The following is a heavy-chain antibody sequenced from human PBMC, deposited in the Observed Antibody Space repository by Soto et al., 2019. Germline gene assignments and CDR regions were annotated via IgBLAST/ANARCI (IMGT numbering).Heavy chain of an antibody. Sequence: EVQLLESGGGLVQPGGSLKLSCAASGFTFSNSVMSWVRQAPGKGPEWVSTIGTSGGSTNYADSVKGRITISRDNFKNTLYLQMNSLGAEDTAVYYCAKSERFDPWGQGTLVTVSS. J-gene: IGHJ5*02. CDR1: GFTFSNSV. CDR2: IGTSGGST. CDR3: AKSERFDP. V-gene: IGHV3-23*01.